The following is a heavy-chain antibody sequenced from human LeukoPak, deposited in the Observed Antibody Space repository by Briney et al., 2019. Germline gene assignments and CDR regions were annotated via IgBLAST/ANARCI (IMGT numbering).Heavy chain of an antibody. V-gene: IGHV4-34*01. D-gene: IGHD3-22*01. CDR3: ARGRIAKIVVVHSFHYGMDV. CDR2: INDYTGNT. CDR1: GGSFTDYF. Sequence: TSETLSLTCDVFGGSFTDYFWTWVRQSPGKGLEWIGEINDYTGNTNYSPSLSSRVSISLEKSKNQFSLELRSVTTADTAVYYCARGRIAKIVVVHSFHYGMDVWGQGTTVTVSS. J-gene: IGHJ6*02.